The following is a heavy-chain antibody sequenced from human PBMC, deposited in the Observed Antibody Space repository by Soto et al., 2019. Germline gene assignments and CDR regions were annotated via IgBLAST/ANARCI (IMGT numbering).Heavy chain of an antibody. D-gene: IGHD5-12*01. J-gene: IGHJ5*02. CDR1: GGSFSSFY. CDR2: NHHSGTT. V-gene: IGHV4-34*09. Sequence: PSDTLSLTCTVYGGSFSSFYWSGIRQSPGKGLEWIGYNHHSGTTNYNPSLKRRVTISVDTSKNQFSLKLSSVTAADTAVYYCARVEPYHDSGYEHPPNWLDLWGKGILVTVSS. CDR3: ARVEPYHDSGYEHPPNWLDL.